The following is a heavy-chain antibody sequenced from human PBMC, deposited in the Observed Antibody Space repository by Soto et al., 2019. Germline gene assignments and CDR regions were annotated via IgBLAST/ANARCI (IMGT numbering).Heavy chain of an antibody. V-gene: IGHV5-51*01. CDR1: GYSFTSYW. J-gene: IGHJ6*02. CDR2: IYPGDSDT. CDR3: ARVGVGGYCSGGSCYYEQYYYYGMDV. Sequence: GESLKISCKGSGYSFTSYWIGWVRQMPGKGLEWMGIIYPGDSDTRYSPSFQGQVTISADKSISTAYLQWSSLKASDTAMYYCARVGVGGYCSGGSCYYEQYYYYGMDVWGQGTTVTVSS. D-gene: IGHD2-15*01.